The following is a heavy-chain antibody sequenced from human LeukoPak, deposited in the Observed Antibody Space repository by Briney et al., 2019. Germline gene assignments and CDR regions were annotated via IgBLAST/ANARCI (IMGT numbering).Heavy chain of an antibody. CDR3: AREDGAYGSGSYPDY. CDR2: ISYDGSNK. Sequence: RPGGSLRLACAPSGFTFSSSAMHSVRQPPGKGLEWVAVISYDGSNKYYADSVKGRFTISRDNSKNTLYLQMNSLRAEDTAVYYCAREDGAYGSGSYPDYWGQGTLVTVSS. J-gene: IGHJ4*02. V-gene: IGHV3-30*04. CDR1: GFTFSSSA. D-gene: IGHD3-10*01.